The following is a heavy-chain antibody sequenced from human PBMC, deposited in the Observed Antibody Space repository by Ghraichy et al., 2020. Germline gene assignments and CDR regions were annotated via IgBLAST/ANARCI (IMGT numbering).Heavy chain of an antibody. V-gene: IGHV3-23*01. D-gene: IGHD6-13*01. J-gene: IGHJ4*02. CDR1: GFTFSSYA. CDR3: AKDWRYSSTNYYFDY. Sequence: LSLTCAASGFTFSSYAMSWVRQAPGKGLEWVSGISGSGGSTYYADSVKGRFTISRDNSKNTLYLQMNSLRAEDTAVYYCAKDWRYSSTNYYFDYWGQGTLVTVSS. CDR2: ISGSGGST.